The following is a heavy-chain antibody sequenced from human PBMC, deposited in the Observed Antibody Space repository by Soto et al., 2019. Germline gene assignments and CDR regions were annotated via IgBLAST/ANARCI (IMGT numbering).Heavy chain of an antibody. D-gene: IGHD3-3*01. J-gene: IGHJ4*02. V-gene: IGHV1-58*01. CDR2: IVGGSGNT. CDR1: GFTFTSSA. Sequence: QLQLVQSGPEVKKPGTSVKVSCKASGFTFTSSAVQWVRQARGQRLEWIGWIVGGSGNTNYAQKFQERVTITRDMSTSTAYMELSSLRSEDTAVYYCAALPVTIFGVVILEYFDYWGQGTLVTVSS. CDR3: AALPVTIFGVVILEYFDY.